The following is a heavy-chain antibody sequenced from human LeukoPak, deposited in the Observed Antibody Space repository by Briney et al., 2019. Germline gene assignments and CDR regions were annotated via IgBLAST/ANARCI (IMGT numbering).Heavy chain of an antibody. V-gene: IGHV5-51*01. CDR3: ARGHLYDYSTTSYYFDY. CDR2: IYPGDSDT. D-gene: IGHD5-12*01. J-gene: IGHJ4*02. Sequence: GESLKISCKGSGYSFSNYWIGWVRQMPGKGLEWMGIIYPGDSDTRYSPSFQGQVTISADKSINTAYLQWSSLKASDTAMYYCARGHLYDYSTTSYYFDYWGQGTLVTVSS. CDR1: GYSFSNYW.